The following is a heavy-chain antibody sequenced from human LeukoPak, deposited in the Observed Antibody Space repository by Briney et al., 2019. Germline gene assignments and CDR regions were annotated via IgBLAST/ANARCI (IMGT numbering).Heavy chain of an antibody. CDR3: ARERVPAAIGGSWEDWFDP. D-gene: IGHD2-2*02. J-gene: IGHJ5*02. V-gene: IGHV3-11*01. Sequence: GGSLRLSCAASGFTFSDYYMSWIRQAPGKGLEWVSYISSSGSTIYYADSVKGRFTISRDNAKNSLYLQMNSLRAEDTAVYYCARERVPAAIGGSWEDWFDPWGQGTLVTVSS. CDR2: ISSSGSTI. CDR1: GFTFSDYY.